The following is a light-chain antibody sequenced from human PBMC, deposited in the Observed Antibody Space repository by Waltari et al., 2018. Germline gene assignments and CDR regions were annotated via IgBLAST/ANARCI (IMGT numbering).Light chain of an antibody. Sequence: EIVLTQSPGTLSLSPGERATLPCRATQSVGSSYLAWYQQRPGQAPRLLVYGASSRATGIPDRFSGSGSGTDFILTISRLEPEDFAVYYCQQYGSSPWTFGQGTKVEIK. J-gene: IGKJ1*01. CDR1: QSVGSSY. CDR3: QQYGSSPWT. CDR2: GAS. V-gene: IGKV3-20*01.